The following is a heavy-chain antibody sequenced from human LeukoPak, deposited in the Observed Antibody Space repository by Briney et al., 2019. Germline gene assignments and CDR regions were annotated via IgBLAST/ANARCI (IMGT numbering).Heavy chain of an antibody. Sequence: GAPVKVSCKASGYTFTGYSMHWVRQAPGQGLEWMGWISPNSDVTNYAQKFQGRVTLTRDTSISTAYMELSRLRSDDTAVYYCAREEIEMAAMDYWGQGSLVTVSS. CDR2: ISPNSDVT. V-gene: IGHV1-2*02. J-gene: IGHJ4*02. D-gene: IGHD5-24*01. CDR3: AREEIEMAAMDY. CDR1: GYTFTGYS.